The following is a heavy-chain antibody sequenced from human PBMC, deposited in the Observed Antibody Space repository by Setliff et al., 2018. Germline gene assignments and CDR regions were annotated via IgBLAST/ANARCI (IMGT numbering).Heavy chain of an antibody. CDR3: ARLALTGYDTSGYYYALDYYYYMDV. V-gene: IGHV3-74*01. Sequence: PWGVLRLSCAASGFTFSSYWMYWVRQAPGKGLVWVSRINRDGSYTVYADSVEGRFTISRDNAKNTLYLQMNSLGAEDTAVYYCARLALTGYDTSGYYYALDYYYYMDVWGKGTTVTVSS. J-gene: IGHJ6*03. CDR2: INRDGSYT. D-gene: IGHD3-22*01. CDR1: GFTFSSYW.